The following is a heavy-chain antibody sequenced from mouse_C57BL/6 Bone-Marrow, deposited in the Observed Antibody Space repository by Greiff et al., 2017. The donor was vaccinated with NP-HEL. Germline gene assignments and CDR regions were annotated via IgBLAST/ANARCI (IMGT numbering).Heavy chain of an antibody. CDR1: GYTFTDYY. D-gene: IGHD1-1*01. J-gene: IGHJ3*01. CDR3: ARGYYYGSSYGAY. CDR2: IYPGSGNT. V-gene: IGHV1-76*01. Sequence: VKLVESGAELVRPGASVKLSCKASGYTFTDYYINWVKQRPGQGLEWIARIYPGSGNTYYNEKFKGKATLTAEKSSSTAYMQLSSLTSEDSAVYFCARGYYYGSSYGAYWGQGTLVTVSA.